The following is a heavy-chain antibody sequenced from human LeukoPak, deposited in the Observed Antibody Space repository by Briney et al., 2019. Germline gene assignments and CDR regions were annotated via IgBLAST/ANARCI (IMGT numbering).Heavy chain of an antibody. CDR2: TYYRSKWYN. Sequence: SQTLSLTCAISGDSVSSNSAAWNWIRQSPSRGLEWLGRTYYRSKWYNDYAVSVKSRITINPDTSKNQFSLQLNSVTPEDTAVYYCAREGLWFGDYTTEELERPFDYWSQGTLVTVSS. CDR3: AREGLWFGDYTTEELERPFDY. D-gene: IGHD3-10*01. V-gene: IGHV6-1*01. J-gene: IGHJ4*02. CDR1: GDSVSSNSAA.